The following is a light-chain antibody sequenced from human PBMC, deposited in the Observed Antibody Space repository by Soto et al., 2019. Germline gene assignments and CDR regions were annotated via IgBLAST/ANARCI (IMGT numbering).Light chain of an antibody. J-gene: IGKJ1*01. V-gene: IGKV1-9*01. CDR2: AAS. Sequence: DIQLTQSPSFLSASVGDRVTITCRASQGISTYLAWYQQKPGKAPKLLIYAASTLQSGVPSRFSGSGCGTEFTLTISSLQPEDFATYYCQQFNSYPRTFGQETKVEIK. CDR3: QQFNSYPRT. CDR1: QGISTY.